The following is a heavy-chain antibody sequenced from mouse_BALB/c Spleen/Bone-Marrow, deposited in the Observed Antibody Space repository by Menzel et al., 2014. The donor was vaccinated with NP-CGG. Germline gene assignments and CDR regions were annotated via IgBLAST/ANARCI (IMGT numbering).Heavy chain of an antibody. CDR1: GYTFTSYW. CDR2: INPSNGRT. Sequence: VQLQQSGAELVKPGASVKLSCKASGYTFTSYWMHWVKQRPGQGLEWIGEINPSNGRTNYNEKFKSKATLTVDKSSSTAYMQLSSLTSEDSAVYYCARERYDYDWKDYWGQGTTLSLSS. CDR3: ARERYDYDWKDY. J-gene: IGHJ2*01. D-gene: IGHD2-4*01. V-gene: IGHV1S81*02.